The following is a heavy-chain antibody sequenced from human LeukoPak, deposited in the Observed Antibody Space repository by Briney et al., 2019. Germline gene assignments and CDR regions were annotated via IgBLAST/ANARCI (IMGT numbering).Heavy chain of an antibody. CDR1: GFTFNRNN. CDR2: ISSTSITM. CDR3: ARETILAVAGAF. D-gene: IGHD6-19*01. J-gene: IGHJ4*02. Sequence: GGSLRLSCAASGFTFNRNNMNWVRQAPGKGLEWVSYISSTSITMYYADSVKGRFTISRDNAKNSPYLQMTSLRADDTAVYYCARETILAVAGAFWGQGTLVTVPS. V-gene: IGHV3-48*01.